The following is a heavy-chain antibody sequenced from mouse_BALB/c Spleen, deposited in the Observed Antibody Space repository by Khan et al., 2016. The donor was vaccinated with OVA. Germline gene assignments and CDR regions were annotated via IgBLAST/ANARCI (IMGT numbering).Heavy chain of an antibody. V-gene: IGHV1-20*02. J-gene: IGHJ2*01. CDR2: INPHIGET. Sequence: EVQLQESGPELVKPGASVKISCKASGYSFTGYFMNWVMQSHGKSLEWIGRINPHIGETFYNQKFKGKATLTVDESSSTAHMELRSLASEDSAVYCCARNYRSDFDYWGQGTTLTVSS. CDR3: ARNYRSDFDY. CDR1: GYSFTGYF. D-gene: IGHD1-1*01.